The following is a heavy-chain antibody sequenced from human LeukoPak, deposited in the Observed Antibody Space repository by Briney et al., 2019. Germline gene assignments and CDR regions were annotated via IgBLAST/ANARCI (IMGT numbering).Heavy chain of an antibody. V-gene: IGHV1-2*02. CDR3: AKQEYYDFWSGYFPSDAFDI. D-gene: IGHD3-3*01. CDR2: INPNSGGT. J-gene: IGHJ3*02. Sequence: ASVKVSCKASGYTFTSYYMHWVRQAPGQGLEWMGWINPNSGGTNYAQKFQGRVTMTRDTSISTAYMELSRLRSDDTAVYYCAKQEYYDFWSGYFPSDAFDIWGQGTMVTVSS. CDR1: GYTFTSYY.